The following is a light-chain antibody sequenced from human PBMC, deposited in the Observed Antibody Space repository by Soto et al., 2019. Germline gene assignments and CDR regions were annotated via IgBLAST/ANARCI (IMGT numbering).Light chain of an antibody. CDR2: WAS. Sequence: DIVMTQSPDSLAVSLGERATINCKSSQSVLYSSNNKNYSAWYQQKPGQPPKLVIYWASTRESGVPDRFSGSGSGTDFTLTVSSLQAEDVAVYYCQQYYTTPITFGQGTRLEIK. J-gene: IGKJ5*01. CDR1: QSVLYSSNNKNY. CDR3: QQYYTTPIT. V-gene: IGKV4-1*01.